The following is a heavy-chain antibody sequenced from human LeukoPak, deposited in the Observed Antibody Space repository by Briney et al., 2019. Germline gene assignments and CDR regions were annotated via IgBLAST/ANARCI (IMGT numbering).Heavy chain of an antibody. Sequence: SETLSLTCAVYGESFSGYYWSWIGQPPGKGLEWSAEINHNGNTHYNPSLKTRVTISVDTSKNQFSLRLTSVIAADTAVYYCARNRDYYGSGNYDYWGQGSLVTVSS. CDR1: GESFSGYY. CDR3: ARNRDYYGSGNYDY. J-gene: IGHJ4*02. V-gene: IGHV4-34*01. D-gene: IGHD3-10*01. CDR2: INHNGNT.